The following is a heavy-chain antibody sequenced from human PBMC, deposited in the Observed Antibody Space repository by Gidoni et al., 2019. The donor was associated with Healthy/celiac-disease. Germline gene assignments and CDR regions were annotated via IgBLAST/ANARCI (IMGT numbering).Heavy chain of an antibody. CDR3: ATDIVVVPAASLAIDY. CDR1: GFPFSSYA. CDR2: ISGSGGST. J-gene: IGHJ4*02. V-gene: IGHV3-23*01. D-gene: IGHD2-2*01. Sequence: EVQLLESGGGLVQPGGSLRLSCAASGFPFSSYAMSWVRQAPGKGLEWVSAISGSGGSTYYADSVKGRFTISRDNSKNTLYLQMNSLRAEDTAVYYCATDIVVVPAASLAIDYWGQGTLVTVSS.